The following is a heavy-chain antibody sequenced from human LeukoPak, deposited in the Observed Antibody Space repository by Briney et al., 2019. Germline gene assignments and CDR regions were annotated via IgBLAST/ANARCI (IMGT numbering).Heavy chain of an antibody. Sequence: PGGSLRLSCAASGFTFSSYVMSWVRQAPGRGLEWVSVIYSGGSTYYADSVKGRFTISRDNSKNTLYLQMNSLRAEDTAVYYCARVWRGHYFDYWGQGTLVTVSS. CDR2: IYSGGST. CDR3: ARVWRGHYFDY. CDR1: GFTFSSYV. D-gene: IGHD3-3*01. J-gene: IGHJ4*02. V-gene: IGHV3-53*01.